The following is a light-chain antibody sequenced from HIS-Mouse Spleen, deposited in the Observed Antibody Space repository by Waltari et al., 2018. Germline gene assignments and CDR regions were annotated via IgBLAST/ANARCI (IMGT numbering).Light chain of an antibody. CDR3: SALDSSLSAHPV. J-gene: IGLJ2*01. Sequence: QAGLTQPPSVSKGLRQTATLTCTRNRNIVGNQGAAWLQQHQGHPPQLLSYRNNNRPSGISERFSASRSGNTASLTITGLQPEDEADYYCSALDSSLSAHPVFGGGTKLTVL. V-gene: IGLV10-54*02. CDR2: RNN. CDR1: RNIVGNQG.